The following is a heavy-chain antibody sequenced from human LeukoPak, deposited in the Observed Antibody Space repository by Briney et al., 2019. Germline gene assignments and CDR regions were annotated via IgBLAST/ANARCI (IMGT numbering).Heavy chain of an antibody. Sequence: GASVKVSCTPSGYTFTASYMHWVRQAPGQGLEWMGWINPNSGETNYAPKFQGRVTMTRDTSISTAYMEVTRLTSDDTAIYYCARVLGSRVDPWGQGTLVTVSS. J-gene: IGHJ5*02. CDR1: GYTFTASY. V-gene: IGHV1-2*02. CDR2: INPNSGET. CDR3: ARVLGSRVDP.